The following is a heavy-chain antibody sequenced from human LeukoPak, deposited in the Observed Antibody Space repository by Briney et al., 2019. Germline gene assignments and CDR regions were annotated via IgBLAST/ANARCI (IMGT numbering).Heavy chain of an antibody. CDR3: ARDMDYGDYVVPDY. CDR1: GGSFSGYY. Sequence: SETLSLTCGVYGGSFSGYYWSWIRQPPGKGLEWIGEINHSGSTNYNPSLKSRVTISVDTSKNQFSLKLSSVTAADTAVYYCARDMDYGDYVVPDYWGQETLVTVSS. D-gene: IGHD4-17*01. V-gene: IGHV4-34*01. J-gene: IGHJ4*02. CDR2: INHSGST.